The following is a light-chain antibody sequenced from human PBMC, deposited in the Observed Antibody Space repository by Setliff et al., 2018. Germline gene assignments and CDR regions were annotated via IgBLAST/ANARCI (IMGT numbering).Light chain of an antibody. CDR2: XVS. CDR1: SSDVGGYNY. J-gene: IGLJ1*01. Sequence: QSALTQPASVSGSPGQSITISCTGTSSDVGGYNYVSWYQQHPGKAPTLMXXXVSKRPSGVSNRFSGSKSGNTASLTISGLQAEDEADYYCSSYTSSSTFVFGTGTKVTVL. CDR3: SSYTSSSTFV. V-gene: IGLV2-14*01.